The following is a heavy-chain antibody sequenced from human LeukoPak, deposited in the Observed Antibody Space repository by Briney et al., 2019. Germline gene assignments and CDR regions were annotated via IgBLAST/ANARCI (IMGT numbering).Heavy chain of an antibody. V-gene: IGHV4-31*03. CDR3: ARVGRKYSSGFLDY. CDR2: IYYSGST. J-gene: IGHJ4*02. Sequence: KSSQTLSLTCTVSGGSISSGGYYWSWIRQHPGKGLEWIGYIYYSGSTYYNPSLKSRVTISVDTSKNQFSLKLSSVTAADTAVYYCARVGRKYSSGFLDYWGQGTLVTVSS. CDR1: GGSISSGGYY. D-gene: IGHD6-19*01.